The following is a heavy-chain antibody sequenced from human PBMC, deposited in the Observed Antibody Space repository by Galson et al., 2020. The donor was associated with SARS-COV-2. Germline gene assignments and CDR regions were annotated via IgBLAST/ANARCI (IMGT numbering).Heavy chain of an antibody. Sequence: ASVKVSCKPSGYTFSAFYIHRLRQAPGHTFEWMGWVDGNAGATFYGSNFRGRVTMTRATSNNTVYMEMSRLAPDHSGIYYCVRDRAPSGNWIFGYWGQGTTITVSS. D-gene: IGHD1-1*01. CDR1: GYTFSAFY. V-gene: IGHV1-2*02. CDR2: VDGNAGAT. J-gene: IGHJ4*02. CDR3: VRDRAPSGNWIFGY.